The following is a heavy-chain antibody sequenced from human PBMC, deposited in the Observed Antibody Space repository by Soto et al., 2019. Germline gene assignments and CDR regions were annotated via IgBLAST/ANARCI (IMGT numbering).Heavy chain of an antibody. CDR2: IIPIFGTA. J-gene: IGHJ4*02. V-gene: IGHV1-69*06. CDR3: ASSTPAYCGGDCYPIDY. D-gene: IGHD2-21*02. CDR1: GGTFSSYA. Sequence: SVKFSCKASGGTFSSYAISWVRQAPGQGLEWMGGIIPIFGTANYAQKFQGRVTITADKSTSTAYMELSSLRSEDTAVYYCASSTPAYCGGDCYPIDYWGQGTLVTVSS.